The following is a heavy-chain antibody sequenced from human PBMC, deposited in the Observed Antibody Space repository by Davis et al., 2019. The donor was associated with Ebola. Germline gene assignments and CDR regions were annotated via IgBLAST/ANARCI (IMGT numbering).Heavy chain of an antibody. CDR1: GFTFSSYS. V-gene: IGHV3-21*01. Sequence: GGSLRLSCAASGFTFSSYSMNWVRQAPGKGLEWVSSISSSSSYIYYADSVKGRFTISRDNAKNSLYLQMNSLRAEDTAVYYCAREYVVVVPAAIRYYYYGMDVWGQGTTVTVSS. J-gene: IGHJ6*02. D-gene: IGHD2-2*02. CDR3: AREYVVVVPAAIRYYYYGMDV. CDR2: ISSSSSYI.